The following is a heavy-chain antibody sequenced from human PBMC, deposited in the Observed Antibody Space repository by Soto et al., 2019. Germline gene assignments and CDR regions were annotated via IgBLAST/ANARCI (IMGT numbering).Heavy chain of an antibody. CDR1: GFSFSSYA. V-gene: IGHV3-30*18. CDR2: ISNDGGKE. CDR3: AKDFIGFCSSVNCPICDF. D-gene: IGHD2-15*01. Sequence: ESGGGVVQPGRSLRLSCEAPGFSFSSYAIHWVRQAPGKGLEWVAGISNDGGKEHYSDSVKGRFTISTDKSKNTVYLQMSGLTSEDTAVYYCAKDFIGFCSSVNCPICDFWGQGTPVTVLS. J-gene: IGHJ4*02.